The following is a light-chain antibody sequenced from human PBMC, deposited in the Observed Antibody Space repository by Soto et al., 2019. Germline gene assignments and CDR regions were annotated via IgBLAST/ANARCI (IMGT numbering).Light chain of an antibody. CDR3: QSYDSSLRVL. V-gene: IGLV1-40*01. CDR1: SSNIGAGYD. Sequence: QSVLTQPPSVSGAPGQRVTISCTGDSSNIGAGYDVHWYQQLPGIAPKLLIYVNINRPSGVPDRFSASRSDSSASLAITGLQAEDEADYYCQSYDSSLRVLFGGGTKLTVL. CDR2: VNI. J-gene: IGLJ2*01.